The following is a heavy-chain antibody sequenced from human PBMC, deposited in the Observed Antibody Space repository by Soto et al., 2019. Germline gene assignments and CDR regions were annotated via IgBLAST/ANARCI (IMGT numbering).Heavy chain of an antibody. D-gene: IGHD3-10*01. CDR3: AKGRCETASYGWFDP. Sequence: GGSLRLSCAASGFTFSSYAMSWVRQAPGKGLEWVSAISGSGGSTYYAASVKGRFTISRDNSKNTLYLQMNSLRAEDTAVYYCAKGRCETASYGWFDPWGQGTLVTVSS. V-gene: IGHV3-23*01. J-gene: IGHJ5*02. CDR2: ISGSGGST. CDR1: GFTFSSYA.